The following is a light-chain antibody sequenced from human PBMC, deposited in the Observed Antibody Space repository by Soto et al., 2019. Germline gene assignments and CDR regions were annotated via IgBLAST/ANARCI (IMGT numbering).Light chain of an antibody. CDR2: GAS. CDR1: ETVATN. CDR3: QQRSNWPT. Sequence: EVVMTQSPATLSVSPGERATLSCRASETVATNLAWYQQKPGQAPRLLISGASTRAAGISDRFSGSGSGTDFTLTISSLEPEDFAVYYCQQRSNWPTFGPGTKVDIK. V-gene: IGKV3-11*01. J-gene: IGKJ3*01.